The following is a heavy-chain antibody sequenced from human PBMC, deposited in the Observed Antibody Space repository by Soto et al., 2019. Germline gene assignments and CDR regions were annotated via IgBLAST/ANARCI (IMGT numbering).Heavy chain of an antibody. Sequence: GASVQVSCKASGYTFTSYAMHWVRQAPGQRLEWMGWINAGNGNTKYSQKFQGRVTITRDTSASTAYMELSSLRSEDTAVYYCARGVRKQWLNYDAFDIWGQGTMVTVSS. V-gene: IGHV1-3*01. D-gene: IGHD6-19*01. CDR3: ARGVRKQWLNYDAFDI. J-gene: IGHJ3*02. CDR2: INAGNGNT. CDR1: GYTFTSYA.